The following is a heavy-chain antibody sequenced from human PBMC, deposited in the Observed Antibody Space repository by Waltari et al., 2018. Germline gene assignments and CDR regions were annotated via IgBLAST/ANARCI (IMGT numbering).Heavy chain of an antibody. CDR2: ISGGGTGI. CDR3: ATSRGGYNWFDP. D-gene: IGHD3-16*01. Sequence: EVQLVESGGGLVQPGGSLRLSCAASGFTISGYWMHWLRQPPGKGLVWVSRISGGGTGIAYADSGKGRFTISRDNAKNTLYLQMNSLRAEDTAVYYCATSRGGYNWFDPWGQGTLVTVSS. CDR1: GFTISGYW. J-gene: IGHJ5*02. V-gene: IGHV3-74*01.